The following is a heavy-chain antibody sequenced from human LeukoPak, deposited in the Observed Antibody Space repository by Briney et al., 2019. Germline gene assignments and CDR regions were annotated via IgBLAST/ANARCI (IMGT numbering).Heavy chain of an antibody. J-gene: IGHJ4*02. CDR3: ARGGLYKFDY. V-gene: IGHV3-23*01. CDR2: VIGSGGNT. CDR1: GFTFSGYA. Sequence: PGGSLRLSCAASGFTFSGYAMSWVRQAPGKGLEWVSTVIGSGGNTYYADSVRGRFTISRDNSKSTLYLQINSLGADDTAVYYCARGGLYKFDYWGQGTLVTVSS. D-gene: IGHD1-14*01.